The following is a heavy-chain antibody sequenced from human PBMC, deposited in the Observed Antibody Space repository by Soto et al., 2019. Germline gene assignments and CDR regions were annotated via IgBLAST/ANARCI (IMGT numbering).Heavy chain of an antibody. V-gene: IGHV3-48*02. J-gene: IGHJ3*02. CDR2: IGSSSSTI. CDR3: ARGITMVRGDHDAFDI. CDR1: GFTFSSYG. D-gene: IGHD3-10*01. Sequence: GGSLRLSCAASGFTFSSYGMNWVRQAPGKGLEWVSYIGSSSSTIYYADSVKGRFTISRDNAKNSLYLQMNSLRDEDTAVYYCARGITMVRGDHDAFDIWGQGTMVTVSS.